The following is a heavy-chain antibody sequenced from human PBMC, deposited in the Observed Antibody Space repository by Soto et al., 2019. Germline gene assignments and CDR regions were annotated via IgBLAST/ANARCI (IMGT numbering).Heavy chain of an antibody. CDR3: AREGRFLEWPKYYFDY. Sequence: GGSLRLSCAASGFTFSSYGFNWVRQAPGKGLEWVSAISSSSGYIYYADSVKGRFTISRDNAKNSLYLQMNSLRAEDTAVYYCAREGRFLEWPKYYFDYWGQGTLVTVSS. V-gene: IGHV3-21*01. CDR2: ISSSSGYI. D-gene: IGHD3-3*01. J-gene: IGHJ4*02. CDR1: GFTFSSYG.